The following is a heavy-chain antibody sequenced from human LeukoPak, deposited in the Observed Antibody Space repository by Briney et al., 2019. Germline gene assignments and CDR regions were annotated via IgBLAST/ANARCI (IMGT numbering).Heavy chain of an antibody. CDR1: GYTFTSYG. Sequence: SVKVSCKASGYTFTSYGISWVRQAPGQGLEWMGGIIPIFGTANYAQKFQGRVTITADESTSTAYMELSSLRSEDTAVYYCATGAARGRLNAFDIWGQGTMVTVSS. V-gene: IGHV1-69*13. D-gene: IGHD6-6*01. CDR2: IIPIFGTA. CDR3: ATGAARGRLNAFDI. J-gene: IGHJ3*02.